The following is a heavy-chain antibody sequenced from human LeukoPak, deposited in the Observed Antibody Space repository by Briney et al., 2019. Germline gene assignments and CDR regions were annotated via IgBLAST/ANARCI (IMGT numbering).Heavy chain of an antibody. Sequence: GGSLRLSCAVSGFTFRSYEMNWVRQVPGKGLEWVSYISDTGSTIYYADSVKGRFTISRDNAKNSLFLHMNSLRAEDTAVYYCAREGIAVAGSFFDYWGQGTLVTVSS. D-gene: IGHD6-19*01. J-gene: IGHJ4*02. CDR3: AREGIAVAGSFFDY. V-gene: IGHV3-48*03. CDR1: GFTFRSYE. CDR2: ISDTGSTI.